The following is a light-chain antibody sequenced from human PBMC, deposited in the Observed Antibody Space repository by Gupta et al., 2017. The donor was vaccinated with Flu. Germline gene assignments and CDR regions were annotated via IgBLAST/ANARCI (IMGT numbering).Light chain of an antibody. CDR2: DAS. J-gene: IGKJ2*01. CDR3: QKRSNWPPYT. Sequence: EIEFTQSPSTLSLSPGERATLSCRASQSVSTYLAWYQKKPGQAPRLLIYDASNRATGIPARFSGSGSGTDFTLTISSLEPEDFAVYYCQKRSNWPPYTFGQGTRLEIK. CDR1: QSVSTY. V-gene: IGKV3-11*01.